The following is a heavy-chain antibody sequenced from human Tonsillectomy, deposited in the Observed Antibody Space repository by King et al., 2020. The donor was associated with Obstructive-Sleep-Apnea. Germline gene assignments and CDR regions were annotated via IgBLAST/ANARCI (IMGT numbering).Heavy chain of an antibody. V-gene: IGHV3-48*04. D-gene: IGHD3-22*01. CDR3: ARTLPLRDASSGYYGVGLDY. Sequence: EVQLVESGGGLVQPGGSLRLSCAASGFTFSSYGMNWVRQAPGKGLEWVSYISSSSSTIYYADSVKGRFTISRDNAKNSLYLQMNSLRAEDTAVYYCARTLPLRDASSGYYGVGLDYWGQGSLVTVSS. CDR1: GFTFSSYG. J-gene: IGHJ4*02. CDR2: ISSSSSTI.